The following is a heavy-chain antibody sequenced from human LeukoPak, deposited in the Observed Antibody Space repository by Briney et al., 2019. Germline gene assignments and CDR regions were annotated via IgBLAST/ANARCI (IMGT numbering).Heavy chain of an antibody. CDR3: ASNRGWDLPTEY. V-gene: IGHV4-39*07. CDR1: GGSISSSSYY. D-gene: IGHD1-26*01. Sequence: PSETLSLTCTVSGGSISSSSYYWGWIRQPPGKGLEWIGSIYYSGSTYYNPSLKSRVTISVDTSKNQFSLKLSSVTAADTAVYYCASNRGWDLPTEYWGQGTLVTVSA. CDR2: IYYSGST. J-gene: IGHJ4*02.